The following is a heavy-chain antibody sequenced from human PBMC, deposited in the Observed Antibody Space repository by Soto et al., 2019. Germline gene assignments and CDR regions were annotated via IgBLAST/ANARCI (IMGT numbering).Heavy chain of an antibody. CDR2: IIPILGIA. J-gene: IGHJ3*02. Sequence: QVQLVQSGAEVKKPGSSVKVSCKASGGTFISYTISWVRQAPGQGLEWMGRIIPILGIANYAQKFQGRVTITADKSTSTAYMELSSLRSEDTAVYYCASALTTVTTLDAFDIWGQGTMVTVSS. V-gene: IGHV1-69*02. CDR1: GGTFISYT. D-gene: IGHD4-17*01. CDR3: ASALTTVTTLDAFDI.